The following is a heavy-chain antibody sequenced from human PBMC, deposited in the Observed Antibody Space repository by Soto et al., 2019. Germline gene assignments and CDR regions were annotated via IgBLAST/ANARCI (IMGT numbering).Heavy chain of an antibody. CDR2: INHSGST. CDR1: GGSFSGYY. V-gene: IGHV4-34*01. D-gene: IGHD6-19*01. J-gene: IGHJ5*02. Sequence: SETLSLTCAVYGGSFSGYYWSWIRQPPGKGLEWIGEINHSGSTNYNPSLKSRVTISVDTSKNQFSLKLSSVTAADTAVYYCAREGTPNSSPPFVIGPWGRGTLVTVSS. CDR3: AREGTPNSSPPFVIGP.